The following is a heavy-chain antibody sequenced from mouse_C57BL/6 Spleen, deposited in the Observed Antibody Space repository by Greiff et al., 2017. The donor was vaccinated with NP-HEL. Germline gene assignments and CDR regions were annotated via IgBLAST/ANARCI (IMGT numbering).Heavy chain of an antibody. Sequence: QVQLQQSGAELARPGASVKLSCKASGYTFTSYGISWVKQRTGQGLEWIGEIYPRRGNTYYNEKFKGKATLTADKSSSTAYMELRSLTSEDSAVYFCARSDYDGAWFAYWGQGTLVTVSA. CDR1: GYTFTSYG. J-gene: IGHJ3*01. CDR2: IYPRRGNT. V-gene: IGHV1-81*01. CDR3: ARSDYDGAWFAY. D-gene: IGHD2-4*01.